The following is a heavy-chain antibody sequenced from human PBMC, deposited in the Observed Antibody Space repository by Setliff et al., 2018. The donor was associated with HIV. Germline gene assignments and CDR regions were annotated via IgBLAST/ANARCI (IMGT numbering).Heavy chain of an antibody. D-gene: IGHD3-10*01. CDR2: MNPNTGVY. CDR1: GHTFTNVD. V-gene: IGHV1-8*01. CDR3: GRGKGVGGVVITGGLDV. J-gene: IGHJ6*04. Sequence: ASVKVSCKASGHTFTNVDIHWLRRATGQGLEWMGWMNPNTGVYGYARKFQVRGTMTRDTSISTAYMELSSLTSEDTAVYYCGRGKGVGGVVITGGLDVWGKGTTVTVSS.